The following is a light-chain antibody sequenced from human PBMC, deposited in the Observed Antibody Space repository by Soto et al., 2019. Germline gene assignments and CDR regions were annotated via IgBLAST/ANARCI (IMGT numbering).Light chain of an antibody. CDR3: QQYNNWPPWT. Sequence: EMVMTQSPATLSVSPGERATLSCRASQSVSSNLVWYQQKPGQAPRLLIYGASTRATGIPARFSGSGSGTEFTLTINSLQSEDFAVYYCQQYNNWPPWTFGQGTKVEIK. J-gene: IGKJ1*01. V-gene: IGKV3-15*01. CDR1: QSVSSN. CDR2: GAS.